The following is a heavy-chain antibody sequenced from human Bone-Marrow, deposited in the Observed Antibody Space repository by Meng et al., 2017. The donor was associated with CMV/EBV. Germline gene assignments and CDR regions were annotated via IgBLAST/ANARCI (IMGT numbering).Heavy chain of an antibody. D-gene: IGHD1-1*01. V-gene: IGHV3-43D*03. J-gene: IGHJ6*01. CDR2: INWYGDRT. CDR3: ARPGILEELERAPQRYYYYYYGMAV. Sequence: GESLKISCAASGFTFDDYAMHWVRQAPGKGLEWVSLINWYGDRTYYADSVKGRFTISRDDSKNTVYLQMNSLRAEDTAVYYCARPGILEELERAPQRYYYYYYGMAVWGPGNTVTCSS. CDR1: GFTFDDYA.